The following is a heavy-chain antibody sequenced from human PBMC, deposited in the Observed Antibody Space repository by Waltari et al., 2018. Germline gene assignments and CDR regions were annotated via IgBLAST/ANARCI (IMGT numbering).Heavy chain of an antibody. V-gene: IGHV3-7*03. CDR3: ARSPGGRPSDY. D-gene: IGHD3-16*01. CDR1: GFSITTYW. J-gene: IGHJ4*02. CDR2: IYRDGSAT. Sequence: EVQLVESGGGLVQPGGSLRLSCAASGFSITTYWMNWFRQAPGKGIEWVAHIYRDGSATNYTDSVKGRFTISRDNAKNSVSLQVNSLKAEDTAVYFCARSPGGRPSDYWGQGTLVTVSS.